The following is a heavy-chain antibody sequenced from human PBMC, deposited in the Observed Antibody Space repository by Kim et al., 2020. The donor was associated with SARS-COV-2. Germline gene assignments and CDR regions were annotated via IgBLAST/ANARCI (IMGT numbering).Heavy chain of an antibody. Sequence: GGSLRLSCAASGFTFSSYSMNWVRQAPGKGLEWVSYISSSSSTIYYADSVKGRFTISRDNAKNSLYLQMNSLRDEDTAVYYCARDASVVWGVGWVAAASYGMDVWGQGTTVTVSS. CDR3: ARDASVVWGVGWVAAASYGMDV. D-gene: IGHD6-13*01. CDR2: ISSSSSTI. CDR1: GFTFSSYS. V-gene: IGHV3-48*02. J-gene: IGHJ6*02.